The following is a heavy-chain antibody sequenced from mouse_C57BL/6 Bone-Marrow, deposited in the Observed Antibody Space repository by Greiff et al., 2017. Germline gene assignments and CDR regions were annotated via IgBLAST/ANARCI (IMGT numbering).Heavy chain of an antibody. D-gene: IGHD3-2*02. Sequence: VQLQQSGPELVKPGASVKISCKASGYTFTDYYMNWVKQSHGKSLEWIGEINPNNGGTSYNQKFKGKATLTVEKSSSTAYMELSSLTPEAAAVYDGAKQQDSSGSAWFDYWGKGNLVTVSA. V-gene: IGHV1-26*01. CDR1: GYTFTDYY. CDR3: AKQQDSSGSAWFDY. CDR2: INPNNGGT. J-gene: IGHJ3*01.